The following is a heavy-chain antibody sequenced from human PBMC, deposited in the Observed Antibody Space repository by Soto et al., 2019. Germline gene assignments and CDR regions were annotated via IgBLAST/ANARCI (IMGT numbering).Heavy chain of an antibody. J-gene: IGHJ5*02. CDR3: TRGGSTIFGVVVWFDP. CDR2: IRSKAYGGTT. Sequence: PGGSLRLSCTASGFTFGDYAMSWFRQAPGKGLEWVGFIRSKAYGGTTEYAASVKGRFTISRDDSKSIAYLQMNSLKTEDTAVNYCTRGGSTIFGVVVWFDPWGQGTLVTVSS. V-gene: IGHV3-49*03. D-gene: IGHD3-3*01. CDR1: GFTFGDYA.